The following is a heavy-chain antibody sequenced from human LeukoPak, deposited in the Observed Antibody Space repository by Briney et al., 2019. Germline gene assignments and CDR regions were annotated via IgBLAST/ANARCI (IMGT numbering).Heavy chain of an antibody. Sequence: GGSLRLSCAVSGFTFSSCGMHWVRQAPGKGLEWVAVISNDGSNQIYGDSVKGRFTISRDNSKNTLYLQMNSLRAEDTAVYYCARPQSSGAIMSFLIDSWGQGTLVTVSS. CDR3: ARPQSSGAIMSFLIDS. V-gene: IGHV3-30-3*01. J-gene: IGHJ4*02. CDR1: GFTFSSCG. D-gene: IGHD2-2*01. CDR2: ISNDGSNQ.